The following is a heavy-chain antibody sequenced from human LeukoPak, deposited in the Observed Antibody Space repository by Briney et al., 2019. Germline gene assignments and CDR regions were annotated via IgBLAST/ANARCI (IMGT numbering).Heavy chain of an antibody. D-gene: IGHD6-19*01. Sequence: SVKVSCKASGGTFSSYAISWVRQAPGQGLEWMGGIIPIFGAANYAQKFQGRVTITADESTSTAYMELSSLRSEDTAVYYCARYYSGWYYFDYGGQGTLVTVSS. CDR1: GGTFSSYA. CDR2: IIPIFGAA. V-gene: IGHV1-69*13. J-gene: IGHJ4*02. CDR3: ARYYSGWYYFDY.